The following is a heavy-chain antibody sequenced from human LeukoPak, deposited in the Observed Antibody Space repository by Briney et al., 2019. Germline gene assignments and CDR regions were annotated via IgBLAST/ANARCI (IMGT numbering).Heavy chain of an antibody. D-gene: IGHD5-24*01. J-gene: IGHJ6*03. Sequence: GGSLRLSCAASGFTFGDYGMTWVRQVPGKGLEWVSGINWNGGSIGNADSVKGRFTISRDNAKNSLYLQMNSLRAEDTALYYCARVGPQLSPGYYMDVWGKGTTVTVSS. CDR2: INWNGGSI. V-gene: IGHV3-20*04. CDR1: GFTFGDYG. CDR3: ARVGPQLSPGYYMDV.